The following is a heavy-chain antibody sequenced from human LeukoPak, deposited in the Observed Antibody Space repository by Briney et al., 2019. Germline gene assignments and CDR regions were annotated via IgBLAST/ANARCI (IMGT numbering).Heavy chain of an antibody. CDR3: ASWDGYDDSSGPYYFDY. CDR2: INPNSGGT. D-gene: IGHD3-22*01. V-gene: IGHV1-2*02. J-gene: IGHJ4*02. Sequence: ASVKVSCKASGYTFTSYYMHWVRQAPGQGLEWMGWINPNSGGTNYAQKFQGRVTMTRDTSINTAYMELNRLRSDDTAVYYCASWDGYDDSSGPYYFDYWGQGTLVTVSS. CDR1: GYTFTSYY.